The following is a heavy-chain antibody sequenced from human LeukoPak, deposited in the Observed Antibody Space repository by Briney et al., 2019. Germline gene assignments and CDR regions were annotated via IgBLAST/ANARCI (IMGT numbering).Heavy chain of an antibody. D-gene: IGHD2-21*01. CDR3: ARTCDGDFDY. CDR2: INWNGGST. Sequence: GGSLRLSCAASGFTFDDYGMSWVRQAPGKGLEWVSAINWNGGSTGYADSVKGRFSISRDNDKNSLYLQMNSLRAEDTALYYCARTCDGDFDYWGQGTLVTVSS. J-gene: IGHJ4*02. CDR1: GFTFDDYG. V-gene: IGHV3-20*04.